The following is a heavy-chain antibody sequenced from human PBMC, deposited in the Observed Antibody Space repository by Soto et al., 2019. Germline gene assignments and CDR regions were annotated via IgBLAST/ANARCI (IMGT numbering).Heavy chain of an antibody. J-gene: IGHJ6*02. V-gene: IGHV1-18*01. D-gene: IGHD3-3*01. CDR3: ARDHPLLEGSTYYYYGMDV. CDR1: GYTFTSYG. CDR2: ISAYNGNT. Sequence: QVKLVQSGAEVKKPGASVKVSCKASGYTFTSYGISWVRQAPGQGLEWMGWISAYNGNTNYAQKLQGRVTMTTDTSTSTAYMELRSLRSDDTAVYYCARDHPLLEGSTYYYYGMDVWGQGTTVTVSS.